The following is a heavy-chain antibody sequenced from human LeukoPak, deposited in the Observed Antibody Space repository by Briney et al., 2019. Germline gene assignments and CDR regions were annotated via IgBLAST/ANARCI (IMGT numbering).Heavy chain of an antibody. CDR3: AKARTLTTLLGS. CDR1: GFTFSNYA. V-gene: IGHV3-23*01. CDR2: ISGSGHTT. J-gene: IGHJ5*02. D-gene: IGHD4-17*01. Sequence: GGSLRLSCAASGFTFSNYAMSWVCQAPGKGLEWVSAISGSGHTTYHADSVRGRFTFSRDNSKSTLFLQMNSLRAEDTAIYYCAKARTLTTLLGSWGQGTLVTVSS.